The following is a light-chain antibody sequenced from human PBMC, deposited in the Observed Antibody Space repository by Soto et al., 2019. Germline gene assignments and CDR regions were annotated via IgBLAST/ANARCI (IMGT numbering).Light chain of an antibody. J-gene: IGLJ1*01. CDR2: LNTDGSH. CDR1: IGHSGYA. CDR3: QTWGTDSRV. V-gene: IGLV4-69*01. Sequence: QPVLTQSPSASASLGASVKLTCTLTIGHSGYAIAWHQQQPEKGPRFLLKLNTDGSHTKGDGVPDRFSGSSSGAERYLTISSLQSEDEADYYCQTWGTDSRVFGTGTKVTVL.